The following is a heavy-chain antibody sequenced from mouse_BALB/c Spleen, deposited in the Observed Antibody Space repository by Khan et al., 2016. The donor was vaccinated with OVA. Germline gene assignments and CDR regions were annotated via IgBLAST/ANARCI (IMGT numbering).Heavy chain of an antibody. J-gene: IGHJ2*01. CDR3: ARTARIKY. CDR1: GYSITSGYG. CDR2: ISYSGST. Sequence: EVELVESGPGLVKPSQSLSLTCTVTGYSITSGYGWNWIRQFSGNKLEWMGYISYSGSTNYNPSLKSRISITRDTSKNQFFLQLNSVTTEDTATYYCARTARIKYWGQGTTLTVSS. D-gene: IGHD1-2*01. V-gene: IGHV3-2*02.